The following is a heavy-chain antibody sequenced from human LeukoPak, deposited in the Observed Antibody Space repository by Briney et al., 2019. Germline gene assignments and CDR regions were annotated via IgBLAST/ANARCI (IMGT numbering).Heavy chain of an antibody. J-gene: IGHJ5*02. D-gene: IGHD3-10*01. CDR1: GYSFTSYW. V-gene: IGHV5-51*01. Sequence: TGESLKISCKASGYSFTSYWIAWVRQMPGKGLEWMGIIYPGDSDTRYSPSFQGQVTISVDKSISTAYLQWSSLKASDTAMYYCARQRFTMRAYAGNWFDPWGQGTLVTVSS. CDR2: IYPGDSDT. CDR3: ARQRFTMRAYAGNWFDP.